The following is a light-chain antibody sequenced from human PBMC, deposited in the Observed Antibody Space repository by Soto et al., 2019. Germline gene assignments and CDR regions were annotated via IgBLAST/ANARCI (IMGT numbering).Light chain of an antibody. CDR3: SSHAGTRVI. V-gene: IGLV2-8*01. J-gene: IGLJ2*01. Sequence: QSALTQPPTASGSPGQSVTISCTGTSSDVGGYNYVSWYQQHPGKAPTLMIYDVTKRPSGVPDRFSGSKSGNTASLTVSGLQAEDEGDYYCSSHAGTRVIFGGGTKLTVL. CDR1: SSDVGGYNY. CDR2: DVT.